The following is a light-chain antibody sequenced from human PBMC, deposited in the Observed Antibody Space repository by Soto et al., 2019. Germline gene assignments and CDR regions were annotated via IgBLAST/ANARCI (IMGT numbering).Light chain of an antibody. V-gene: IGLV3-21*04. CDR3: QLWDTSSDHYV. CDR1: NIGSKS. CDR2: YDS. Sequence: SYELTQPISVSVAPGKTARITCGGDNIGSKSVHWYQQKPGQAPVLVIYYDSDRPSGIPERFSGSKSGNTATLTISRVEAGDEADYYCQLWDTSSDHYVFGTGTKVTVL. J-gene: IGLJ1*01.